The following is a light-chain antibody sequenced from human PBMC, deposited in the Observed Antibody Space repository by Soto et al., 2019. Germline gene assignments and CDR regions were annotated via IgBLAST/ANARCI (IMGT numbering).Light chain of an antibody. V-gene: IGKV3-15*01. CDR2: GAS. J-gene: IGKJ1*01. CDR3: QQYNSWPRT. CDR1: QSVNSN. Sequence: EIEMTQSPATLPVSPGERATLSCRASQSVNSNLAWYQQKPGQAPRLLIYGASSRATGIPARFSGSGSGTEFTLTITSLQSEDFAVYYCQQYNSWPRTFGQGTKVDIK.